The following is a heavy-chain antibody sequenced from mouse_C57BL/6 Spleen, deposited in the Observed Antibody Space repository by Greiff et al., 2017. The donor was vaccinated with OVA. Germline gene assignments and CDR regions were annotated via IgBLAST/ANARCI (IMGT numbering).Heavy chain of an antibody. Sequence: QVQLQQPGAELVKPGASVKVSCKASGYTFTSYWMHWVKQRPGQGLEWIGRIHPSDSDTNSTQTFTGKATLTVDKSSSTAYMQLSSLTCEDSAVYYCAIRGYYGSSYIDYWGQGTTLTVSS. CDR3: AIRGYYGSSYIDY. CDR1: GYTFTSYW. CDR2: IHPSDSDT. D-gene: IGHD1-1*01. V-gene: IGHV1-74*01. J-gene: IGHJ2*01.